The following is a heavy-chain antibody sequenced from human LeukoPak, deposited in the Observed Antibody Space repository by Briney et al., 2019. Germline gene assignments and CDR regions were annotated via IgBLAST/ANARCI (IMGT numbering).Heavy chain of an antibody. D-gene: IGHD2-2*01. CDR1: GGSISSRHW. Sequence: PSQTLSLTCTVSGGSISSRHWWSWVRQPPGKGLEWIGEIYHSGSTNYNPSLRSRVTISVDKSKNQFSLKLSSVTAADTAMYYCVRVVPAALNWFDPWGQGALVTVSS. V-gene: IGHV4-4*02. CDR2: IYHSGST. J-gene: IGHJ5*02. CDR3: VRVVPAALNWFDP.